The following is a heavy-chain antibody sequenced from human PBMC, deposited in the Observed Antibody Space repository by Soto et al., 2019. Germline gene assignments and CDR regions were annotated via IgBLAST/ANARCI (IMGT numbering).Heavy chain of an antibody. Sequence: HGESLKISCKGSGYSFTSYWIGWVRQMPGKGLEWMGIIYPGDSDTRYSPSFQGQVTISADKSISTAYLQWSSLKASDTAMYYCASIIKGAAGTLGGMDVWGQGTTVTVSS. V-gene: IGHV5-51*01. D-gene: IGHD6-13*01. CDR1: GYSFTSYW. CDR2: IYPGDSDT. J-gene: IGHJ6*02. CDR3: ASIIKGAAGTLGGMDV.